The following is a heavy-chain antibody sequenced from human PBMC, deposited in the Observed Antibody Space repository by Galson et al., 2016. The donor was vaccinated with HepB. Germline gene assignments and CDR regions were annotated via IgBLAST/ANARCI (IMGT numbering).Heavy chain of an antibody. CDR3: ARLYGWYSSSSWGYYYGLDV. D-gene: IGHD6-13*01. CDR2: IKQDGSEK. CDR1: GFTLISNW. Sequence: SLRLSCAASGFTLISNWMTWVRQAPGKGLEWVANIKQDGSEKYYVDSVKGRFTIYRDNAKNSLFLQMNSLRVEDMAVYYCARLYGWYSSSSWGYYYGLDVWGQGTTVTVSS. V-gene: IGHV3-7*03. J-gene: IGHJ6*02.